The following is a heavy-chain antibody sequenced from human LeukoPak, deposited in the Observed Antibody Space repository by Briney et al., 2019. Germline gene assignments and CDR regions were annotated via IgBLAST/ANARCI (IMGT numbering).Heavy chain of an antibody. J-gene: IGHJ4*02. CDR2: ISCSGGRT. CDR1: GFTFSSYA. CDR3: AKDRPRRPAYYDFWSGGNHDY. V-gene: IGHV3-23*01. D-gene: IGHD3-3*01. Sequence: GGSLRLSCAASGFTFSSYAMSWVRQAPGKGLEWVSAISCSGGRTYYADSVKGRFTISRDNSKNTLYLQMNSLRAEDTAVYYCAKDRPRRPAYYDFWSGGNHDYWGQGTLVTVSS.